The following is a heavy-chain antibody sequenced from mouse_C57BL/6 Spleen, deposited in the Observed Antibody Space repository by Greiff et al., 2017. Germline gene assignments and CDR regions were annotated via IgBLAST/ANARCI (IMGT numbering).Heavy chain of an antibody. CDR1: GFNIKDDY. CDR3: TTGGQLRLRGVWFAY. V-gene: IGHV14-4*01. D-gene: IGHD3-2*02. CDR2: IDPENGDT. Sequence: VQLQQSGAELVRPGASVKLSCTASGFNIKDDYMHWVKQRPEQGLEWIGWIDPENGDTEYASKFQGKATITADTSSNSAYLQLSSLTSEDTAVYYCTTGGQLRLRGVWFAYWGQGTLVTVSA. J-gene: IGHJ3*01.